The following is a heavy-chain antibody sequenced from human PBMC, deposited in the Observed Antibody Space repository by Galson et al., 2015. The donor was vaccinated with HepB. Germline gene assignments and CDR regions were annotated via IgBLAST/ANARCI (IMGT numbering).Heavy chain of an antibody. D-gene: IGHD2-15*01. CDR3: ARGVVVVAVGATENNWFDP. Sequence: SVKVSCKASGYNFPTYSITWVRQAPGQGLEWMGWINAYNQNTNYAQHLQGRVTMTTDTSTSTAYMELRSPRSDDTAVYYCARGVVVVAVGATENNWFDPWGRGTLVTVSS. V-gene: IGHV1-18*01. CDR1: GYNFPTYS. CDR2: INAYNQNT. J-gene: IGHJ5*02.